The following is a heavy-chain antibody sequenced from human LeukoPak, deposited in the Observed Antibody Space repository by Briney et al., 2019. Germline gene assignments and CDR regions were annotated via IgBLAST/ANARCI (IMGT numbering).Heavy chain of an antibody. Sequence: GGSLRLSCAASGFTFDDYGMSWVRQAPGKGLEWVSGINWNGGSTGYADSVKGRFTISRDNAKNSLYLQMNSLRAEDTALYYCARRGYCSGGSCYSNWFDPWGQGTLVTVSS. CDR1: GFTFDDYG. V-gene: IGHV3-20*04. J-gene: IGHJ5*02. CDR3: ARRGYCSGGSCYSNWFDP. D-gene: IGHD2-15*01. CDR2: INWNGGST.